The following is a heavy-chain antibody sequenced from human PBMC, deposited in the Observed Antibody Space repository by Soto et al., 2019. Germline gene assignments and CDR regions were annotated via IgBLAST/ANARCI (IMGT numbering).Heavy chain of an antibody. Sequence: QVQLVQSGAEVKKPGSSVKVSCKASGGTFSSYTISWVRQAPGQGLEWMGRIIPILGIANYAQKFQGRVTITADKSTSTAYMELSSLRSEDTSAYYCAMGGGYCRSTSFYRAFDIWGQGTMVTVSS. J-gene: IGHJ3*02. D-gene: IGHD2-2*01. CDR3: AMGGGYCRSTSFYRAFDI. CDR2: IIPILGIA. V-gene: IGHV1-69*02. CDR1: GGTFSSYT.